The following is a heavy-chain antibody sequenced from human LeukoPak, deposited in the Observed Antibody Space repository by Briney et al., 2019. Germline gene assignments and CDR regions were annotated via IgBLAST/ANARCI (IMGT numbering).Heavy chain of an antibody. V-gene: IGHV3-30*18. J-gene: IGHJ4*02. CDR3: AKGGSSGDFDY. Sequence: GGSLRLSCAASGFTFRNYVIHWVRQAPGKGLEWVAVISYDGSNKYYADSVKGRFTISRDNSKNTLYLQMNSLRAEDTAVYYCAKGGSSGDFDYWGQGTLVTVSS. CDR1: GFTFRNYV. CDR2: ISYDGSNK. D-gene: IGHD3-22*01.